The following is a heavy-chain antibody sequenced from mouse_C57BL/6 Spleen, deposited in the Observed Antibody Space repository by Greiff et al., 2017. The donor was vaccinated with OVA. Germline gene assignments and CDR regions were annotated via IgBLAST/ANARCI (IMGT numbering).Heavy chain of an antibody. CDR3: ARGERNGNYPFDY. J-gene: IGHJ2*01. CDR2: FHPYNDDT. CDR1: GYTFTTYP. Sequence: VQLQESGAELVKPGASVKMSCKASGYTFTTYPIEWMKQNHGKSLEWIGNFHPYNDDTKYNEKFKGKATLTVEKSSSAVYLELSRLTSDDSAVYYCARGERNGNYPFDYWGQGTTLTVSS. V-gene: IGHV1-47*01. D-gene: IGHD2-1*01.